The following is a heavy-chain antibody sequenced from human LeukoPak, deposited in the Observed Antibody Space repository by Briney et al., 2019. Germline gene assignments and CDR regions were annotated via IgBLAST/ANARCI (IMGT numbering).Heavy chain of an antibody. V-gene: IGHV3-30-3*01. CDR2: ISYDGSNK. Sequence: GGSLRLSCAASGFTFSSYAMHWVRQAPGKGLEGVAVISYDGSNKYYADSVKGRFTISRDNSKNTLYLQMNSLKAENTAVYYWARDADLLFDYWGQRTLVTVSS. J-gene: IGHJ4*02. D-gene: IGHD3-3*01. CDR1: GFTFSSYA. CDR3: ARDADLLFDY.